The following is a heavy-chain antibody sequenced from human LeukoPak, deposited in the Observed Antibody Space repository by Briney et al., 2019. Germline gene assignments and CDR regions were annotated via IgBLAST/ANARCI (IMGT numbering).Heavy chain of an antibody. CDR2: ISAYNGNT. D-gene: IGHD4-17*01. V-gene: IGHV1-18*01. J-gene: IGHJ5*02. CDR3: ARVFAREDYGDYVANWFDP. CDR1: GYTFTSYG. Sequence: ASVKVSCKASGYTFTSYGISWVRQAPGQGLEWMGWISAYNGNTNYAQKLQGRVTMTTDTSTSTAYMELRSLRSDDTAVYYCARVFAREDYGDYVANWFDPWGQGTLATVSS.